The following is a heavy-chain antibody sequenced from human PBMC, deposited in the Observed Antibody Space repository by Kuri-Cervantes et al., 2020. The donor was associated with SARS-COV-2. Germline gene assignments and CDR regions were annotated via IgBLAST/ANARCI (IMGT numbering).Heavy chain of an antibody. D-gene: IGHD1-26*01. CDR1: GFTFDDYA. J-gene: IGHJ4*02. V-gene: IGHV3-9*01. CDR2: ISWNSGSI. Sequence: GGSLRLSCAASGFTFDDYAMHWVRQAPGKGLEWVSGISWNSGSIGYADSVKGRFTISRDNAKNTLYLQMNNVRVEDRGVYYCARDGGATREFDYWGQGTLVTVSS. CDR3: ARDGGATREFDY.